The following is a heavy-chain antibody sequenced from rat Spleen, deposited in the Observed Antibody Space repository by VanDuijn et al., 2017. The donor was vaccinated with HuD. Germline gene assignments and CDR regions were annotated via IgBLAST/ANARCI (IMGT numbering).Heavy chain of an antibody. V-gene: IGHV5-17*01. CDR1: GFTFSDYA. CDR2: ISYEGSST. J-gene: IGHJ1*01. Sequence: EVQLVESGGGLVQPGRSLKFSCAASGFTFSDYAMAWVRQAPKKGLEWVASISYEGSSTYYGDSVKGRFTISRDNAKSTLYLQMNSLRSEDTATYYCTRKYTTDLYWYFDFWGPGTMVTVSS. D-gene: IGHD1-6*01. CDR3: TRKYTTDLYWYFDF.